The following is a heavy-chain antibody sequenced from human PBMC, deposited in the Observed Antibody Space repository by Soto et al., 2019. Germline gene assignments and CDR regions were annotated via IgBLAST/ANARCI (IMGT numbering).Heavy chain of an antibody. Sequence: GGSLRLSCAASGFTFSSYSMNWVRQAPGKGLEWVSYISSSSSTIYYADSVKGRFTISRDNAKNSLYLQMNSLRDEDTAVYYCARDGSGSYYDWYYFDYWGQGTLVTVSS. V-gene: IGHV3-48*02. J-gene: IGHJ4*02. D-gene: IGHD1-26*01. CDR2: ISSSSSTI. CDR3: ARDGSGSYYDWYYFDY. CDR1: GFTFSSYS.